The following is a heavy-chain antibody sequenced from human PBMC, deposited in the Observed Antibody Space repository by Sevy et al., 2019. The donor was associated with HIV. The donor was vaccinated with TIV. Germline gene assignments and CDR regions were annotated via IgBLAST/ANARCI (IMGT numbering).Heavy chain of an antibody. CDR3: AKKYYDSSLGAFDI. J-gene: IGHJ3*02. D-gene: IGHD3-22*01. V-gene: IGHV3-23*01. Sequence: GGSLRLSCAASGFTFSNYGMSWVRQAPGKGLEWVSAISGSGVSTFYTDSVKGRFTISRDNSKNTLYLQMNSLRAEDTAVYYCAKKYYDSSLGAFDIWGRGTMVTVSS. CDR1: GFTFSNYG. CDR2: ISGSGVST.